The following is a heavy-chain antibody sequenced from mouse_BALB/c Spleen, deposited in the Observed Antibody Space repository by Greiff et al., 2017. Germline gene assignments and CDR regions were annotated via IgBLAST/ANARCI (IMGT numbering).Heavy chain of an antibody. J-gene: IGHJ1*01. CDR1: GDSITSGY. CDR3: AREATMITTGYFDV. D-gene: IGHD2-4*01. V-gene: IGHV3-8*02. CDR2: ISYSGST. Sequence: ESGPSLVKPSQTLSLTCSVTGDSITSGYWNWIRKFPGNKLEYMGYISYSGSTYYNPSLKSRISITRDTSKNQYYLQLNSVTTEDTATYYCAREATMITTGYFDVWGAGTTVTVSS.